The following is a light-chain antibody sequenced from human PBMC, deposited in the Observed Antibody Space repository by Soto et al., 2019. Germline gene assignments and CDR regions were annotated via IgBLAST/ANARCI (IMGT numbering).Light chain of an antibody. J-gene: IGKJ2*01. V-gene: IGKV1-33*01. CDR3: QQYDNFPRMYT. CDR2: DAS. Sequence: DIPMTQSPSSLSASLGDRVTITCQASQDISNNLNWYQHKPGKAPKLLIYDASHLETGVPSRFSGTRSGTDFSFTISSLQPEDIATYYCQQYDNFPRMYTFGQGTKVEI. CDR1: QDISNN.